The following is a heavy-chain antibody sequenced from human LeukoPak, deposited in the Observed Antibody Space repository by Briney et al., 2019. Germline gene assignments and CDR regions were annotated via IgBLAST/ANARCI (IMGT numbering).Heavy chain of an antibody. J-gene: IGHJ4*02. CDR1: GGSISSGAYY. Sequence: SQTLSLTCTVSGGSISSGAYYWSWIRRHPGKGLEWIVDIYYSGSTYYNPSLKSRLTISVDTSKNQFSLNLTSVTAADTAVYYCARSRDGYNFGYWGQGTLVTVSS. V-gene: IGHV4-31*03. D-gene: IGHD5-24*01. CDR3: ARSRDGYNFGY. CDR2: IYYSGST.